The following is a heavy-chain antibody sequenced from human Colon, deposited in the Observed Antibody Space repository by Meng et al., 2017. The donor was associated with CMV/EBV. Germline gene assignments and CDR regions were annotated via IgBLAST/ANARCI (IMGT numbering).Heavy chain of an antibody. CDR3: AREDGIVSGYSLDY. CDR1: CYHSTQLG. CDR2: IYAYNAKR. V-gene: IGHV1-18*01. J-gene: IGHJ4*02. Sequence: VFRPAAEGQKPGASLNFSCNAFCYHSTQLGIAWVRQAPGKRLEWLGLIYAYNAKRNCPDKRHSRITTNTDSSTNTAYTELGMLTADATAIYYSAREDGIVSGYSLDYWGQGTLVTVSS. D-gene: IGHD3-9*01.